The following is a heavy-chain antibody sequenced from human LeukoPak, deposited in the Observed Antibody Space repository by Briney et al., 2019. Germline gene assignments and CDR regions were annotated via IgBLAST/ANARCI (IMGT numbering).Heavy chain of an antibody. V-gene: IGHV3-21*01. Sequence: SGGSLRLSCAGSGCTFSSYSMNWVRQAPGKGLEWVSSISSSSSYIYYADSVKGRFTISRDNAKNSPYLQMNSLRAEDTAVYYCARDDSSGYYYQAFDYWGQGTLVTVSS. CDR3: ARDDSSGYYYQAFDY. CDR1: GCTFSSYS. CDR2: ISSSSSYI. D-gene: IGHD3-22*01. J-gene: IGHJ4*02.